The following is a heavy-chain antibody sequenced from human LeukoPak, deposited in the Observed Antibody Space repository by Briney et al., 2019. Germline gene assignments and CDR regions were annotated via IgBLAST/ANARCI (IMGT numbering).Heavy chain of an antibody. J-gene: IGHJ3*02. Sequence: ASVKVSCKASGYTFTNYDINWVRQATGQGLEWMVWMNPNTGNTGYTRKFQGRITITRNTSISTAYMELSSLRSEDTAVYYCARSLWSGYDTFDIWGQGTMVTVSS. CDR3: ARSLWSGYDTFDI. CDR2: MNPNTGNT. V-gene: IGHV1-8*03. CDR1: GYTFTNYD. D-gene: IGHD3-3*01.